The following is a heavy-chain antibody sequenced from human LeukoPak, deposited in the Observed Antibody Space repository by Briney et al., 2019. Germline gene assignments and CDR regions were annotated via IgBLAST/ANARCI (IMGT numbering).Heavy chain of an antibody. CDR2: TNTGNGNT. Sequence: ASVKVSCKASGYTFTSYTMYWVRQAPGQRLEWMGWTNTGNGNTKYSQKFQGRVTITRDTSASTGYMELSSLRSEDTAVYYCAYDILTGYLGRLDHWGQGTLVTVSS. CDR3: AYDILTGYLGRLDH. V-gene: IGHV1-3*04. CDR1: GYTFTSYT. J-gene: IGHJ4*02. D-gene: IGHD3-9*01.